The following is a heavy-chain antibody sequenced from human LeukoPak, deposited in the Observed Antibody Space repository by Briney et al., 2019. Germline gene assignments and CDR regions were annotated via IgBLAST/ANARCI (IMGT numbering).Heavy chain of an antibody. J-gene: IGHJ4*02. CDR3: ARAGDSSGYYYARVDY. CDR1: GGPMSSYY. CDR2: IYVSGST. V-gene: IGHV4-4*07. D-gene: IGHD3-22*01. Sequence: SETLSLTCTVSGGPMSSYYWSWIRQPAGKGLEWIGRIYVSGSTNYNPSLKSRVTISVDTSKNQFSLKLSSVTAADTAVYYCARAGDSSGYYYARVDYWGQGTLVTVSS.